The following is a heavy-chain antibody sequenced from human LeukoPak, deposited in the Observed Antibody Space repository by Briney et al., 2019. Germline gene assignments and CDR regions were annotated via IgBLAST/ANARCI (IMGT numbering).Heavy chain of an antibody. CDR3: XKDTLLWFGELNYFDY. Sequence: PGGSLRLSCAASGFTFSSYAMSWVRQAPGKGLEWVSAISGSGGSTYYADSVKGRFTISRDNSKSTLYLQMNSLRAEDTAVYYCXKDTLLWFGELNYFDYWGQGTLVTVSS. CDR1: GFTFSSYA. J-gene: IGHJ4*02. CDR2: ISGSGGST. V-gene: IGHV3-23*01. D-gene: IGHD3-10*01.